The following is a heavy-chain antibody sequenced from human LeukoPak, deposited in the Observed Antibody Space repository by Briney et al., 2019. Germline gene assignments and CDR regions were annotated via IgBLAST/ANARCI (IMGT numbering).Heavy chain of an antibody. CDR2: ISGSGGST. D-gene: IGHD3-3*01. Sequence: GGSLRLSCAASGFTFSSYAMSWVRQAPGKGLEWVSAISGSGGSTYYADSVKGRFTISRDNSKNTLYLQMNSLRAEDTAVYYCAKDSEYCDFWSGYVYYFDYWGQGTLVTVSS. CDR1: GFTFSSYA. J-gene: IGHJ4*02. V-gene: IGHV3-23*01. CDR3: AKDSEYCDFWSGYVYYFDY.